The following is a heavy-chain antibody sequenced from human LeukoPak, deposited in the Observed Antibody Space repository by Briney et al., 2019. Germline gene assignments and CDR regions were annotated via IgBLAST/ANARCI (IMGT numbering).Heavy chain of an antibody. CDR3: ARDRSDILTGYNDAFDI. D-gene: IGHD3-9*01. CDR1: GFTLSSYW. J-gene: IGHJ3*02. Sequence: PGGSLRLSCAASGFTLSSYWMSWVRQAPGKGLEWVANIKLDGSEKYYVDSVKGRFTISRDNAKNSLYLQMNSLRAEDTAVYYCARDRSDILTGYNDAFDIWGQGTMVTVSS. V-gene: IGHV3-7*01. CDR2: IKLDGSEK.